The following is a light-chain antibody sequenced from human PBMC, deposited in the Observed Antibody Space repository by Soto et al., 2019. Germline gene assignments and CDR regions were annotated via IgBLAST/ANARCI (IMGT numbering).Light chain of an antibody. Sequence: QPVLTQPASVSGSPGQSITISCTGTSSDIGVYDYVSWYQQHPGKAPKLIIYEVTNRPSGLSNRFSGSKSDNTASLTISGLQAEDEADYYCVSHISVAYRSIYVFGTGTKVTV. CDR3: VSHISVAYRSIYV. J-gene: IGLJ1*01. CDR1: SSDIGVYDY. V-gene: IGLV2-14*01. CDR2: EVT.